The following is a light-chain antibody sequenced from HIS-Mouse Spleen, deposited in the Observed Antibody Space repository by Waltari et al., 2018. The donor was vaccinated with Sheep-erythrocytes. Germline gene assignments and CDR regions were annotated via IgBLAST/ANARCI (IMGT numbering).Light chain of an antibody. CDR1: SSDVGGYNY. J-gene: IGLJ3*02. CDR3: SSYAGSSTPWV. Sequence: QSALTQPASVSGSPGQSITISCTGTSSDVGGYNYVSWYQQHPGKAPKLMIYEVSNRPSGVSNRFSGSKSGNTASLTIYGLQAEDEADYYCSSYAGSSTPWVFGGGTKLTVL. V-gene: IGLV2-14*01. CDR2: EVS.